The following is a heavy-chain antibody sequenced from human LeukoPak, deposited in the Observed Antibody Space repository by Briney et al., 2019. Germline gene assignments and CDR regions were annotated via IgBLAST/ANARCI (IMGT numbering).Heavy chain of an antibody. CDR1: GFIFSSFE. CDR3: ARPSVGGVIDGMDV. V-gene: IGHV3-48*03. D-gene: IGHD3-16*01. CDR2: ISSSATTI. Sequence: GGSLRLSCAASGFIFSSFEMNWVRQAPGKGLEWVSYISSSATTIYYAESVRGRFTTSRDNAKNSVYLQMNSLRAEDTAVYYCARPSVGGVIDGMDVWGQGTTVTVSS. J-gene: IGHJ6*02.